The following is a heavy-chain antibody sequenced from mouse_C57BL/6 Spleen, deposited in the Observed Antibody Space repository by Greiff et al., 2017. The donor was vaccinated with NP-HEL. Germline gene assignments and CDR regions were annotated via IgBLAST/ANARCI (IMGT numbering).Heavy chain of an antibody. CDR1: GFNITDYY. J-gene: IGHJ4*01. CDR2: IDPEDGET. CDR3: ARYQATGAMDY. D-gene: IGHD3-2*02. V-gene: IGHV14-2*01. Sequence: EVKLVESGAELVKPGASVKLSCTASGFNITDYYMHWVKQRTEQGLEWIGRIDPEDGETKYAPKFQGKATITADTSSNTAYLQLSSLTSEDTAVYYCARYQATGAMDYWGQGTSVTVSS.